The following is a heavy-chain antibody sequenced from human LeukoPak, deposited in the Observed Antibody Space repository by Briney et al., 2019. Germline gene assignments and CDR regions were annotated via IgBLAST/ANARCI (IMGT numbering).Heavy chain of an antibody. D-gene: IGHD5-12*01. CDR3: ARGGYSGYDLTYYFTT. Sequence: PGGSLRLSCAASGFTVSSNYMSWVRQAPGKGLEWVSVIYGGGSTYYADSVKGRFTISRDNSKNTLYLQMNSLRAEDTAVYYCARGGYSGYDLTYYFTTGAREPWSPSPQ. J-gene: IGHJ4*02. V-gene: IGHV3-53*01. CDR2: IYGGGST. CDR1: GFTVSSNY.